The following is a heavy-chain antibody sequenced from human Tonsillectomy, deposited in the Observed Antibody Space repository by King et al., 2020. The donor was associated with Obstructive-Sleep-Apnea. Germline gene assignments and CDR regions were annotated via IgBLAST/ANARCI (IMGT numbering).Heavy chain of an antibody. CDR1: GFTFSSYG. J-gene: IGHJ6*04. Sequence: VQLVESGGGVVQPGRSLRLSCAASGFTFSSYGMHWVRQAPGKGLEWVAVISDDGSNKYYADSVKGRFTISRDNSKNMLHLQMNRLRLEDTTVYFCAKGKCSGSYYHGMDDWGEGTTVTGSS. CDR2: ISDDGSNK. CDR3: AKGKCSGSYYHGMDD. D-gene: IGHD3-10*02. V-gene: IGHV3-30*18.